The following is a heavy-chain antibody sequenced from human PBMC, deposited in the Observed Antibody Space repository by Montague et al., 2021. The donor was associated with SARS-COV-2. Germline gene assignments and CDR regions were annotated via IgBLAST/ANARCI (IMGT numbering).Heavy chain of an antibody. CDR3: ARLPDLLLWFGEALDY. CDR2: IYYSGST. CDR1: GGSISSSSYY. Sequence: SETLSLTCTVSGGSISSSSYYWGWIRQPPGKGLEWIGSIYYSGSTYYNPSLKSRVTISVDTSKNQFSLKLSSVTAADTAVYYCARLPDLLLWFGEALDYWGQGILVTVFS. V-gene: IGHV4-39*01. D-gene: IGHD3-10*01. J-gene: IGHJ4*02.